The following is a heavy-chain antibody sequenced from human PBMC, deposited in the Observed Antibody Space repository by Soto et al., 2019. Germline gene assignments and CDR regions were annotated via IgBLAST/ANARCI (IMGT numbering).Heavy chain of an antibody. Sequence: SETLSLTCAVSGGSISSGGYSWSWIRQPPGKGLEWIGYIYHSGSTYYNPSLKSRVTISVDTSKNQFSLKLTSVTAVDTAVYYCARSEIQGPIDYWGQGTLVTVSS. CDR3: ARSEIQGPIDY. CDR2: IYHSGST. V-gene: IGHV4-30-2*01. J-gene: IGHJ4*02. CDR1: GGSISSGGYS.